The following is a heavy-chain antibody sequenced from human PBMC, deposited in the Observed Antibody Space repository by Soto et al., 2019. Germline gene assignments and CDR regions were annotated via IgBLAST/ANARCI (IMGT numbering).Heavy chain of an antibody. CDR3: ARDQLYYNDISGRPLNAFDV. Sequence: PGGSLRLSCATSGFTFSSYGMSWVRQAPGKGLEWVSSISGSSAAIYYADSVKGRFTISRDNAKNTLYLQMNSLRAEDTAVYYCARDQLYYNDISGRPLNAFDVWGQGTMVTVSS. J-gene: IGHJ3*01. D-gene: IGHD3-22*01. V-gene: IGHV3-48*01. CDR2: ISGSSAAI. CDR1: GFTFSSYG.